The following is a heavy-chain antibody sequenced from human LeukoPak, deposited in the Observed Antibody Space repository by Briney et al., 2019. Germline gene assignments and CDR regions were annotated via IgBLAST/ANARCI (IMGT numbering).Heavy chain of an antibody. V-gene: IGHV5-51*01. CDR2: IYPDDSET. J-gene: IGHJ3*02. CDR1: GYRFTTDY. Sequence: GESLKISCKASGYRFTTDYVGWGGQMPGKGLDWWGIIYPDDSETNYSPSFQGQVSMSVDKSITTAYLQWSSLKASDTAIYYCARQAYGSHFDAFDIWGQGTMVTVSS. D-gene: IGHD3-22*01. CDR3: ARQAYGSHFDAFDI.